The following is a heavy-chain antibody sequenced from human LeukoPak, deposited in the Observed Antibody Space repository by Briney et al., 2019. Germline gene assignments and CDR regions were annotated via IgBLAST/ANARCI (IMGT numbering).Heavy chain of an antibody. CDR3: ARDESSYHDSSGYPDY. D-gene: IGHD3-22*01. Sequence: ASVKVSCKASGYTFTSYYMHWVRQAPGQGLEWMGIINPSGGSTSYAQKFQGRVTMTRDTSTSTVYMELSSLRSEDTAVYYCARDESSYHDSSGYPDYWGQGTLVTVSS. V-gene: IGHV1-46*01. CDR1: GYTFTSYY. J-gene: IGHJ4*02. CDR2: INPSGGST.